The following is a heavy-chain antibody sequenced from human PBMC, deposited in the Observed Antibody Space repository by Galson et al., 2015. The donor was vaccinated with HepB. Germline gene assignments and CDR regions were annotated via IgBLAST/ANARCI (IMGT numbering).Heavy chain of an antibody. CDR2: INSDERSA. Sequence: SLRLSCAVSGFSISNYWMNWVRQAPGEVLVWVSRINSDERSASYVDSVKGRFTISRDNAKNTLYLQMNSMRAEDTAVYYCARISGWYLGANRDIDYWGQGTLVTVSS. CDR1: GFSISNYW. J-gene: IGHJ4*02. CDR3: ARISGWYLGANRDIDY. V-gene: IGHV3-74*01. D-gene: IGHD6-19*01.